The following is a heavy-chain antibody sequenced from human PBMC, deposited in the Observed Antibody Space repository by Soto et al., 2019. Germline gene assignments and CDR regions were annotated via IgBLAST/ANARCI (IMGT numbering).Heavy chain of an antibody. CDR1: EYIFTNYD. J-gene: IGHJ6*02. CDR3: ARRGYSGYDSLGYYYGMDV. D-gene: IGHD5-12*01. V-gene: IGHV1-8*01. Sequence: ASVKVSCKASEYIFTNYDINWVRQATGQGLEWVGYMNPDSGNTGYAQKFQGRVTMTRHTSISTAYMDLSSLRSEDTAVYYCARRGYSGYDSLGYYYGMDVWG. CDR2: MNPDSGNT.